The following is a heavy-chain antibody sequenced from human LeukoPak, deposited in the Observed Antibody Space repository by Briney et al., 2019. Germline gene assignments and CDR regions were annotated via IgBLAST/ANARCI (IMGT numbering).Heavy chain of an antibody. D-gene: IGHD5-18*01. Sequence: ASVKVSCKASGYTFSSYGVTWVRQAPGHGLEWMGWISSYNGNTKYGQKFQGRATMTTDTSTSTAYMELRSLTSDDTAVYYCATETAMVNKDPRINWFDPWGQGTLVTVSS. CDR1: GYTFSSYG. CDR3: ATETAMVNKDPRINWFDP. J-gene: IGHJ5*02. CDR2: ISSYNGNT. V-gene: IGHV1-18*01.